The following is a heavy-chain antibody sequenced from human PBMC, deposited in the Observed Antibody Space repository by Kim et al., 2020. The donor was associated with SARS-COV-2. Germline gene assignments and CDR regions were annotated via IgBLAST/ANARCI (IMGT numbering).Heavy chain of an antibody. CDR3: ARGRTSDY. CDR1: GGSISSYY. V-gene: IGHV4-59*13. D-gene: IGHD2-2*01. Sequence: SETLSLTCTVSGGSISSYYWSWIRQRRGDVWAWVGFISARGCTNYNPSLKSRVTISVDTSKNQFSLKLSSVTAADTAVYYCARGRTSDYWGQGTLVTVSS. J-gene: IGHJ4*02. CDR2: ISARGCT.